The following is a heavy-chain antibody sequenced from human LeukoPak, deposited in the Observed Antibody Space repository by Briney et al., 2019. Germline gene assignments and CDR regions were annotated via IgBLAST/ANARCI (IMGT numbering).Heavy chain of an antibody. J-gene: IGHJ6*02. CDR2: IYHSGST. CDR1: GYSFSSAYY. V-gene: IGHV4-38-2*02. Sequence: NPSETLSLTCNVSGYSFSSAYYWGWIRQPPGKGLEWIGSIYHSGSTYYNPSLRSRATLSIDTSKNQFSLKLSSVTAADTAVYYCAYGDYVYYYGMDVWGQGTTVTVSS. CDR3: AYGDYVYYYGMDV. D-gene: IGHD4-17*01.